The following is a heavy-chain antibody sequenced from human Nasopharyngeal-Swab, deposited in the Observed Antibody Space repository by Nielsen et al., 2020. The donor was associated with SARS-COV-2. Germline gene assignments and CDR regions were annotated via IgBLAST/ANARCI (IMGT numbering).Heavy chain of an antibody. V-gene: IGHV3-20*04. Sequence: GESLKTPCAASGFTLDDYGMSWVRQGPGKGLEWVSGFNWNGGGTGYADSVKGRFTISRDNAKHSLYLQMNSLRAEDTALYYCARKGEFSTTWGAFDIWGQGTMVTVSS. D-gene: IGHD3-10*01. CDR1: GFTLDDYG. J-gene: IGHJ3*02. CDR3: ARKGEFSTTWGAFDI. CDR2: FNWNGGGT.